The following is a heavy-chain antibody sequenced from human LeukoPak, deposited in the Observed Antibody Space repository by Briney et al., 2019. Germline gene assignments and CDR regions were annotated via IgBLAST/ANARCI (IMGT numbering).Heavy chain of an antibody. V-gene: IGHV4-4*07. CDR2: IDTSGST. CDR3: ARLRGYYDSSGYLQLANYYYYMDV. CDR1: GPSISRYY. J-gene: IGHJ6*03. Sequence: SETLSLTCAVSGPSISRYYWSWIRQPAGKGLEWIGHIDTSGSTKYNPSLKSRVTISVDTSKNQFSLKLSSVTAADTAVYYCARLRGYYDSSGYLQLANYYYYMDVWGKGTTVTISS. D-gene: IGHD3-22*01.